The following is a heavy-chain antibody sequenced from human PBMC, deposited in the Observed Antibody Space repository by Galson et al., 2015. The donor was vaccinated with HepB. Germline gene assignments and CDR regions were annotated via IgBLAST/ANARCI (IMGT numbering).Heavy chain of an antibody. CDR2: ITGDGSST. CDR3: VREEGGTPWDY. V-gene: IGHV3-74*01. D-gene: IGHD1-1*01. CDR1: GFTFSVYW. Sequence: SLRLSCAASGFTFSVYWMHWVRQAPGKGLVWVSHITGDGSSTSYADSVKGRFTISRDNAKNTLYLQMNSLRAEDTATYYCVREEGGTPWDYWGRGSLVAVSS. J-gene: IGHJ4*02.